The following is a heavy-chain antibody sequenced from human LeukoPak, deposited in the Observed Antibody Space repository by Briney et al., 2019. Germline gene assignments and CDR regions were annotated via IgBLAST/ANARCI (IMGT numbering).Heavy chain of an antibody. V-gene: IGHV5-51*01. J-gene: IGHJ5*02. CDR2: IYPGDSDT. D-gene: IGHD3-16*02. CDR1: GYSFTSYW. CDR3: ARFFGRAMITFGGVIS. Sequence: GESLKISCKGSGYSFTSYWIGWVRQMPGKGLEWMGIIYPGDSDTRYSPSFQCQVTISADKSISTAYLQWSSLKASDTAMYYCARFFGRAMITFGGVISWGQGTLVTVSS.